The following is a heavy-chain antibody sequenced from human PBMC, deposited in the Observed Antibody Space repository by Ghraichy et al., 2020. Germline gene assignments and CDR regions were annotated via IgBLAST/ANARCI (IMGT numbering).Heavy chain of an antibody. CDR1: GGSISSYY. CDR3: AGISSGGHFDY. D-gene: IGHD6-19*01. J-gene: IGHJ4*02. V-gene: IGHV4-59*01. CDR2: IYYSGST. Sequence: SETLSLTCTVSGGSISSYYWSWIRQPPGKGLEWIGYIYYSGSTNYNPALKSRVTISVDTSKNQFSLKLSSVTAADTAVYYCAGISSGGHFDYWGLGTLVTVSS.